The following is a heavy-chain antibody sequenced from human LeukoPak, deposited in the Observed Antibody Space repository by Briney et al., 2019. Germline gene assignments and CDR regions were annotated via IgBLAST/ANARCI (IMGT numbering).Heavy chain of an antibody. Sequence: PGGSLRLSCAASGFTFSDYYMTWIRQAPGKGLEWVSYISSSGTNKYYADSVKGRFTISRDNAKNSLYLQMNSLRAEDTALYYCAKFNYDSSGSFDYWGQGTLVTVSS. J-gene: IGHJ4*02. CDR1: GFTFSDYY. CDR2: ISSSGTNK. D-gene: IGHD3-22*01. CDR3: AKFNYDSSGSFDY. V-gene: IGHV3-11*01.